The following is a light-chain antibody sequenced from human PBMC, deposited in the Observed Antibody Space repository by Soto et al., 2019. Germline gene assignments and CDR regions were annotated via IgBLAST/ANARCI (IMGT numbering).Light chain of an antibody. J-gene: IGKJ2*01. CDR2: GAS. V-gene: IGKV3-15*01. Sequence: EIVMTQSPATLSVSPGERVTLSCRASQSVSDNLAWYQQKPGQAPRLLIYGASTRATTTPARFSGSGSGTEFTLTNSSLQSEDVAVYFCQQSNNWPYTFGQGTKLDIK. CDR3: QQSNNWPYT. CDR1: QSVSDN.